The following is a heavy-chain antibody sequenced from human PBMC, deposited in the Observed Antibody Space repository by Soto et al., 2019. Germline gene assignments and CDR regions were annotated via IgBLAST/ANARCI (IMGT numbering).Heavy chain of an antibody. CDR3: ARDRDGYGHLAY. CDR1: GGSINSGGYY. V-gene: IGHV4-31*03. CDR2: MHYSGTT. Sequence: QVQLQESGPGLVKPSQTLSLTCTVSGGSINSGGYYWNWIRQHPGKGLEWIGYMHYSGTTYYHPSLQSRLTISVDTSTNQFSLNLRSVTSADTAVYYCARDRDGYGHLAYWGQGTLVTVSS. D-gene: IGHD5-12*01. J-gene: IGHJ4*02.